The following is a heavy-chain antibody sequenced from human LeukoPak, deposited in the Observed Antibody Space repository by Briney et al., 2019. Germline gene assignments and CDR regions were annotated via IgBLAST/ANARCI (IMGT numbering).Heavy chain of an antibody. CDR1: GYTFTGYY. CDR2: INPNSGGT. V-gene: IGHV1-2*06. Sequence: ASVKVSCKASGYTFTGYYMHWVRQAPGQGLEWMGRINPNSGGTNYAQKFQGRVTMTRDTSISTAYVELSRLRSDDTAVYYCARGTLGGWLQLNYWGQGTLVTVSS. J-gene: IGHJ4*02. D-gene: IGHD5-24*01. CDR3: ARGTLGGWLQLNY.